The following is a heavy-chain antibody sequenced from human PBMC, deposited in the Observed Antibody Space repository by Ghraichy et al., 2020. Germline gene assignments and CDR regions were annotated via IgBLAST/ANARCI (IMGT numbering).Heavy chain of an antibody. CDR2: IWYDGSNK. CDR1: GFTFSSYG. J-gene: IGHJ6*02. CDR3: ARDTGLGGGNWYYYYYGMDV. V-gene: IGHV3-33*08. Sequence: GSLRLSCAASGFTFSSYGMHWVRQAPGKGLEWVAVIWYDGSNKYYADSVKGRFTISRDNSKNTLYLQMNSLRAEDTAVYYCARDTGLGGGNWYYYYYGMDVWGQGTTVTVSS. D-gene: IGHD4-23*01.